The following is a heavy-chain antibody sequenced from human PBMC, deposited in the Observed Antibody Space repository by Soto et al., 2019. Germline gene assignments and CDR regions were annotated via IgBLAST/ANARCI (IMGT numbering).Heavy chain of an antibody. CDR2: INPNSGST. D-gene: IGHD3-10*01. CDR1: GYTFTGYY. CDR3: ARAGGTRITMVRGVILPRY. J-gene: IGHJ4*02. Sequence: QVQLVQSGAEVKKPGASVKVSCKASGYTFTGYYMHWVRQAPGQGLEWMGWINPNSGSTNYAQKFQGRVTMTRDTSISTAYMELSRLRSDDTAVYYCARAGGTRITMVRGVILPRYWGQGTLVTVSS. V-gene: IGHV1-2*02.